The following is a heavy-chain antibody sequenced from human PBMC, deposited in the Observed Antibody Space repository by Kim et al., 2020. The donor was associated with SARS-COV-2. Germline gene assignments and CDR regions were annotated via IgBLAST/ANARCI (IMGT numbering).Heavy chain of an antibody. V-gene: IGHV1-3*01. Sequence: QRFQGRVTITRDTTESTAFMELSSLTSEDTAIYYCARDGTTRNGGYYFDYWGQGALVTVSS. J-gene: IGHJ4*01. CDR3: ARDGTTRNGGYYFDY. D-gene: IGHD1-1*01.